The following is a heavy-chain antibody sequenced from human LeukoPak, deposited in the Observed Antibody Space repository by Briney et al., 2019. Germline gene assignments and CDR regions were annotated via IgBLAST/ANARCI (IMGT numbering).Heavy chain of an antibody. D-gene: IGHD5-12*01. V-gene: IGHV1-69*13. CDR2: IIPIFGTA. CDR1: GGTFSSYA. J-gene: IGHJ4*02. CDR3: ARGYSGYDEPPGY. Sequence: ASVKVSCKASGGTFSSYAISWVRQAPGRGLEWMGGIIPIFGTANYAQKFQGRVTITADESTSTAYMELSSLRSEDTAVYYCARGYSGYDEPPGYWGQGTLVTVSS.